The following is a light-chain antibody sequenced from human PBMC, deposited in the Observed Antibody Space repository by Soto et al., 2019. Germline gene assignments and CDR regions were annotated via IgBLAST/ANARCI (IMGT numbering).Light chain of an antibody. CDR1: QSVYSSY. CDR3: QQYQSLT. J-gene: IGKJ4*01. CDR2: GAS. V-gene: IGKV3-20*01. Sequence: IVLTQSPAILALSPGDRATLSCRASQSVYSSYLAWYQHKPGQAPRLLIHGASSRVTGVPDRFSGSGSGTDFTLTITRLEPEYFAVYYCQQYQSLTFGGGTKVEIK.